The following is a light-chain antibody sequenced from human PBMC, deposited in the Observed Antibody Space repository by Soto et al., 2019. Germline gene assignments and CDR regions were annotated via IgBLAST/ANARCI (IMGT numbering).Light chain of an antibody. CDR3: SSYTSTSTVV. Sequence: QSALTQPASVSGSPGQSITISCSGTSSDVGAYNYVSWYQQHPGKAPKLLIYWVSDRPSGLSNRFSGSKSGNTASLTISGLQAADEADYYCSSYTSTSTVVFGGGTKLTVL. J-gene: IGLJ2*01. CDR2: WVS. V-gene: IGLV2-14*01. CDR1: SSDVGAYNY.